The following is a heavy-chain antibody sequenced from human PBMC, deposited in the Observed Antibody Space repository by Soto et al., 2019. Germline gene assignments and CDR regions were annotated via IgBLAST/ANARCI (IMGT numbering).Heavy chain of an antibody. CDR1: GYTFTSYY. CDR3: ARVGKYCSGGSCALDY. Sequence: QVQLVQSGAEVKKPGASVKVSCKASGYTFTSYYMHWVRQAPGQGLEWMGIINPSGGSTSYAQKFQGRVTMTRDTSTSTVYMELSSLRSEDTALYYCARVGKYCSGGSCALDYWGQGTLVTVSS. CDR2: INPSGGST. V-gene: IGHV1-46*01. J-gene: IGHJ4*02. D-gene: IGHD2-15*01.